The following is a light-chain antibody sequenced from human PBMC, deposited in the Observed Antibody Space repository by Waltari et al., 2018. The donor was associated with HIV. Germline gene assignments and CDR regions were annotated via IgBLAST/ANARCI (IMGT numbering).Light chain of an antibody. J-gene: IGLJ2*01. CDR2: RNN. V-gene: IGLV1-47*01. CDR1: SSNIGSNY. Sequence: QSVLTQPPSASGPPGQRVSLSCSGSSSNIGSNYVSWYQQLPGTAPKLLIYRNNQRPSGVPDRFSGSKSGTSASLAISGLRSEDEADYYCAAWDDSLSVVFGGGTKLTVL. CDR3: AAWDDSLSVV.